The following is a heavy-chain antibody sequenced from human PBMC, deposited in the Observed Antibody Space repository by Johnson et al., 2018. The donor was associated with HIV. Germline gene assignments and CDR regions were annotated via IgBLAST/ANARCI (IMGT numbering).Heavy chain of an antibody. CDR3: ARGRYTAAECDDALDI. V-gene: IGHV3-53*01. CDR1: GFTVSSNY. Sequence: VQLVESGGGVVQPGGSLRLSCAASGFTVSSNYMSWVRQAPGKGLEWVSVIYSGGSTYYADSVKGRFTISRDNSKNTLYLQMNSLRAEDTAVYYCARGRYTAAECDDALDIWGQGTMVTVSS. J-gene: IGHJ3*02. CDR2: IYSGGST. D-gene: IGHD3-3*01.